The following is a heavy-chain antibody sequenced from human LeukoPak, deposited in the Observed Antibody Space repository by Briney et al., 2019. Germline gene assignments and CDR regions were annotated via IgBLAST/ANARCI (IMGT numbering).Heavy chain of an antibody. J-gene: IGHJ6*03. V-gene: IGHV3-21*01. CDR3: ARDRLLEDRDYNYYYYMDV. CDR2: ISSSSNYI. D-gene: IGHD1-1*01. Sequence: PGGSLRLSCAASGFTFSSYSMNWVRQAPGKGLEWVSSISSSSNYIYYADSVRGRFTISRDNAKNSLSLQMNSLRAEDTAVYYCARDRLLEDRDYNYYYYMDVWGIGTTVTVSS. CDR1: GFTFSSYS.